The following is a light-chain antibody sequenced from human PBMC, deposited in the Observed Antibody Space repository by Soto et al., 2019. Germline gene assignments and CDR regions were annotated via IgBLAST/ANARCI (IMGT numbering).Light chain of an antibody. J-gene: IGKJ1*01. CDR1: QSISIY. V-gene: IGKV1-39*01. CDR2: GAS. CDR3: QQTSSPPWT. Sequence: DIQMTQSPSSLSASVGDRVTITCRASQSISIYLIWYQQTPGKAPKLLIYGASTLQSGVPSRFSGSGSGTDFTLTISSLQPEDFATYYCQQTSSPPWTFGQGTKVEIK.